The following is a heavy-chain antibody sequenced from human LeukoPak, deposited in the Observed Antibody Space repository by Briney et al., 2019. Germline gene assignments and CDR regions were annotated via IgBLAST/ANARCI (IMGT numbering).Heavy chain of an antibody. J-gene: IGHJ4*02. D-gene: IGHD1-26*01. CDR2: ISSSGSTI. Sequence: PGGSLRLSCAASGFIFSDYYMSWIRQAPGKGLEWVSYISSSGSTIYYAESVKGRFTISRDNAKSSMCLQMNSLRAEDTAVYYCARDRLKSGSYYFDYWGQGTLVTVSS. V-gene: IGHV3-11*04. CDR1: GFIFSDYY. CDR3: ARDRLKSGSYYFDY.